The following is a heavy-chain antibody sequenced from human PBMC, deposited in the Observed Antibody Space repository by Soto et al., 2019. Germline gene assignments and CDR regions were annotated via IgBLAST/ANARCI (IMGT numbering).Heavy chain of an antibody. Sequence: QVQLQESGPGLVKPSQTLSLTCTVSGSSISSGGYYWSWIRQHPGKGLEWIGYIYYSGSTYYNPSLKSRVTISVDTSKKQFSLKLSSVTAADTAVYYCARGGSSSPYFDDWGQGTLVTVSS. CDR3: ARGGSSSPYFDD. J-gene: IGHJ4*02. CDR1: GSSISSGGYY. CDR2: IYYSGST. V-gene: IGHV4-31*03. D-gene: IGHD6-13*01.